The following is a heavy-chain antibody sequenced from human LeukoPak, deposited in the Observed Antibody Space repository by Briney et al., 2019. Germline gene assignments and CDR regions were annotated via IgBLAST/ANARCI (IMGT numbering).Heavy chain of an antibody. Sequence: ASVKVSCKASGYTFTVYYMHGVRQAPGQGLEWMGRINPNSGGTNYAQKFQGRVTLTRDTSISTAYMELSRLRSDDTAVYYCARVLGGWNYFDYWGQGTLVTVSS. CDR1: GYTFTVYY. V-gene: IGHV1-2*06. CDR3: ARVLGGWNYFDY. CDR2: INPNSGGT. J-gene: IGHJ4*02. D-gene: IGHD6-19*01.